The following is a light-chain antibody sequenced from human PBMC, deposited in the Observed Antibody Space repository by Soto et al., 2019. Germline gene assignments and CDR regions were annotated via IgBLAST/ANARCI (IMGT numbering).Light chain of an antibody. CDR1: QSVYNN. J-gene: IGKJ5*01. CDR2: GAS. V-gene: IGKV3-15*01. CDR3: QVRTNWSIA. Sequence: EIVMTQSPATLSVSPGERATLSCRASQSVYNNLAWYQQKPGQAPRLLIYGASTRATGIPARFSGSGSGTEFTLTISSLQSEDFAVYYCQVRTNWSIAFGRGTRLEIK.